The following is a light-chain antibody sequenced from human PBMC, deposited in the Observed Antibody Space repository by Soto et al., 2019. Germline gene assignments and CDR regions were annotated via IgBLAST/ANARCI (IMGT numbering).Light chain of an antibody. CDR2: KAS. V-gene: IGKV1-5*03. CDR1: QTISDW. CDR3: QQYKTYYT. J-gene: IGKJ2*01. Sequence: DIQMTQSPSTLSVSVGDRVTITCRASQTISDWLAWYQQKPGKAPKLLIYKASSLGSGVPSRFSGSGSGTEFTLTISSLQPDDFATYYCQQYKTYYTFGQGTKLEIK.